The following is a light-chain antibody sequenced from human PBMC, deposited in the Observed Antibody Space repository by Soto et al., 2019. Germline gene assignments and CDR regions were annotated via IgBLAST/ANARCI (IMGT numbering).Light chain of an antibody. Sequence: QSVLAQPASMSGSPGQSITISCTGSSNDFGSRNFVSWYQQRPNKAPKLMIFEGTKRPSGVADRYSASKSGYTTSLSISGLRAEDEANYYCCSYAGGTTWVFGGGTELTV. CDR3: CSYAGGTTWV. V-gene: IGLV2-23*01. CDR2: EGT. CDR1: SNDFGSRNF. J-gene: IGLJ3*02.